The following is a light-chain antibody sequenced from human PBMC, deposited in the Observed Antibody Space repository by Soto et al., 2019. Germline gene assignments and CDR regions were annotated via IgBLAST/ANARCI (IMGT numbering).Light chain of an antibody. CDR3: CSYAGSSSAYG. Sequence: QSALTQPASVSGSPGQSITISCTGTSSDVGSYIVVSWYQQHPGKAPKLLIYEVSKRPSGVSDRFSGSKSGNTASLTISGLQAEDEADYHCCSYAGSSSAYGFGTGTKVTVL. V-gene: IGLV2-23*02. J-gene: IGLJ1*01. CDR2: EVS. CDR1: SSDVGSYIV.